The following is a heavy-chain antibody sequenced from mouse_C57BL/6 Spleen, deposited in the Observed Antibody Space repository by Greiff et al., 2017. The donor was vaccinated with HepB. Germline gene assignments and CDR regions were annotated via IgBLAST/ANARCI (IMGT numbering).Heavy chain of an antibody. Sequence: EVQLQQSVAELVRPGASVKLSCTASGFNIKNTYMHWVKQRPEQGLEWIGRIDPANGNTKYAPKFQGKATITADTSSNTAYLQRSSLTSEDTAIYYCASGSYYGISSYAMDYWGQGPSVTVSS. J-gene: IGHJ4*01. CDR2: IDPANGNT. CDR1: GFNIKNTY. V-gene: IGHV14-3*01. D-gene: IGHD1-1*01. CDR3: ASGSYYGISSYAMDY.